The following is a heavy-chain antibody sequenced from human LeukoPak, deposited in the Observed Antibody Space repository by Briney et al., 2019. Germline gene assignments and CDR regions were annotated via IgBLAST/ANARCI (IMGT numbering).Heavy chain of an antibody. CDR3: ARLGYCSGGSCLAAGDAFDI. J-gene: IGHJ3*02. V-gene: IGHV4-59*01. D-gene: IGHD2-15*01. CDR1: GGSISSYY. CDR2: IYYSGST. Sequence: SETLSLTCTVSGGSISSYYWSWIRQPPGKGLEWIGYIYYSGSTNYNPSLKSRVTISVDTSKNQFSLKLSSVTAADTAVYYCARLGYCSGGSCLAAGDAFDIWGQGTMATVSS.